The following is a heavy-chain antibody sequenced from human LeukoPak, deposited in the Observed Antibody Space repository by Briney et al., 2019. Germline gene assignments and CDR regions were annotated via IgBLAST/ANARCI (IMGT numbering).Heavy chain of an antibody. J-gene: IGHJ4*02. D-gene: IGHD3-22*01. V-gene: IGHV5-51*01. CDR2: IYPGDSDT. CDR3: ARHQAYYYDSSGYRYFDY. CDR1: GYSFTSYW. Sequence: GESLKISCKGSGYSFTSYWIGWVRQMPGKGLEWMGIIYPGDSDTRYSPSFQGQVTISADKSISTAYPQWSSLKASDTAMYYCARHQAYYYDSSGYRYFDYWGQGTLVTVSS.